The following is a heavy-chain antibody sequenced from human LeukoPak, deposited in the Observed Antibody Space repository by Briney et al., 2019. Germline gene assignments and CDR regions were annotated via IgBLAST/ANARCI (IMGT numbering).Heavy chain of an antibody. CDR3: ARSTQTGVFDY. Sequence: ASVKVSCKAPGYTFTSYYMHWVRQAPGQGLEWMGIINPSGGSTSYAQKFQGRVTMTRDTSTSTVYMELSSLRSEDTAVYYCARSTQTGVFDYWGQGTLVTVSS. V-gene: IGHV1-46*01. CDR1: GYTFTSYY. CDR2: INPSGGST. J-gene: IGHJ4*02. D-gene: IGHD3-9*01.